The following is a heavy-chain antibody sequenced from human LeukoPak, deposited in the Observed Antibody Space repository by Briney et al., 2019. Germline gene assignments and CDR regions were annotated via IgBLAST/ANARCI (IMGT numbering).Heavy chain of an antibody. CDR2: IYPGDSDT. V-gene: IGHV5-51*01. Sequence: GESLKISCKGSGYSFTSYWIGWVRQIPGKGLEWMGIIYPGDSDTRYSPSFQGQVTISSDKSISTAYLQWSSLKASDTAMYYCARRPISLTGYYDYWGQGTLVTVSS. CDR3: ARRPISLTGYYDY. D-gene: IGHD3-9*01. CDR1: GYSFTSYW. J-gene: IGHJ4*02.